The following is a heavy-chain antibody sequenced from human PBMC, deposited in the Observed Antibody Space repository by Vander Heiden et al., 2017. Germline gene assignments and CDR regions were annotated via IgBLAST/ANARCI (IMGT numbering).Heavy chain of an antibody. CDR2: ISYDGRNK. D-gene: IGHD2-15*01. Sequence: QVQLVESGGGVVPPGRSLRLSCAASGFTFSSYAMHWVRQAPGKGREWVAVISYDGRNKYYADSVKGRFTISRDNSKNTLYLQMNSLRAEDTAVYYCARGGIVVVVAATYFDYWGQGTLVTVSS. CDR3: ARGGIVVVVAATYFDY. CDR1: GFTFSSYA. J-gene: IGHJ4*02. V-gene: IGHV3-30*04.